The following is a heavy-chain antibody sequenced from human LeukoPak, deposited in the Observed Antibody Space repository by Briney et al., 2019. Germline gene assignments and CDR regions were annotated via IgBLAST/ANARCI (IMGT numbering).Heavy chain of an antibody. CDR2: IYSGGTT. J-gene: IGHJ5*02. V-gene: IGHV3-53*01. CDR1: GFTVSSNY. Sequence: GGSLRLSCEASGFTVSSNYMSWVRQAPGKGLEWVSVIYSGGTTYYANSVKGRFTISRDSSKNTMYLQMNSLRVEDTAMYYCGRDVGPWGQGTLVTVSS. CDR3: GRDVGP.